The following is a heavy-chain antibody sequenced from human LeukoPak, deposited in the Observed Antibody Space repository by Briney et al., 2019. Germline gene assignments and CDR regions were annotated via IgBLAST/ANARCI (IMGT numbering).Heavy chain of an antibody. CDR2: IYSGGST. Sequence: PGGSLRLSCAASEFSVGSNYMTWVRQAPGKGLEWVSLIYSGGSTYYADSVKGRFTISRDNSKNTLYLQMNSLRAEDTAMYYCARVTPDSSSWTVFDYWGQGTLVTVSS. J-gene: IGHJ4*02. CDR3: ARVTPDSSSWTVFDY. V-gene: IGHV3-66*01. D-gene: IGHD6-13*01. CDR1: EFSVGSNY.